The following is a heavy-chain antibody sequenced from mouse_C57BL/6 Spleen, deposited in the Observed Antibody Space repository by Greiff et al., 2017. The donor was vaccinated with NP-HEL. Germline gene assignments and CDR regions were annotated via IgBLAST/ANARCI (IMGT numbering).Heavy chain of an antibody. CDR1: GYTFTSYW. CDR3: ARGTAQATFYAMDY. Sequence: QVQLQQPGAELVKPGASVKLSCKASGYTFTSYWMHWVKQRPGQGLEWIGMIHPNSGSTNYNEKFKSKATLTVDKSSSTAYMQLSSMTSEDSADYYCARGTAQATFYAMDYWGQGTSVTVSS. D-gene: IGHD3-2*02. V-gene: IGHV1-64*01. CDR2: IHPNSGST. J-gene: IGHJ4*01.